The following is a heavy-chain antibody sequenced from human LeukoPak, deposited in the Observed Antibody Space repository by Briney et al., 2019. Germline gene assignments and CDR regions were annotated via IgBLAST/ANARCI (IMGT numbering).Heavy chain of an antibody. D-gene: IGHD3-16*01. V-gene: IGHV4-4*02. CDR1: GGSISTNNW. CDR3: AKSGDYLWDY. J-gene: IGHJ4*02. Sequence: RSSETLSLTCAVSGGSISTNNWWSWVRQPPGQGLEWIGEIYHTGSTNYSPSLRSRVTMSIDKSNNQFSLNLNSVTAADTAVYYCAKSGDYLWDYWGQGTLVTVSS. CDR2: IYHTGST.